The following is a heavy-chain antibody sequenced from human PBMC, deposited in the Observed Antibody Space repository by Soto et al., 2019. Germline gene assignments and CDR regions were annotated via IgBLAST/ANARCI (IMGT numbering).Heavy chain of an antibody. CDR1: GGSISSYY. CDR3: ARDSGYCSGGSCYSGSYYFDY. J-gene: IGHJ4*02. D-gene: IGHD2-15*01. Sequence: SETLSVTCTVSGGSISSYYWGWIRQPPGKGLEWIGYIYYSGSTNYNPSLKSRVTISVDTSKNQFSLKLSSVTAADTAVYYCARDSGYCSGGSCYSGSYYFDYWGQGTLVTVSS. V-gene: IGHV4-59*01. CDR2: IYYSGST.